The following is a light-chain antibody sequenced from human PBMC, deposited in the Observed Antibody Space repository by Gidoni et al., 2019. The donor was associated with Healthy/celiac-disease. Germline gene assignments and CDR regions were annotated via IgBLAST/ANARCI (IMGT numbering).Light chain of an antibody. CDR3: QQSFSSPLT. CDR2: AAS. CDR1: QSIGSY. J-gene: IGKJ4*01. V-gene: IGKV1-39*01. Sequence: IQMTPSPSSLSASVGDSVTITCRASQSIGSYLHWYQQKPGKVTKLLIYAASSLQSGVPSRFSGSGAGTDFTLTISRLQHGDFATYYRQQSFSSPLTFGGGTKMEIK.